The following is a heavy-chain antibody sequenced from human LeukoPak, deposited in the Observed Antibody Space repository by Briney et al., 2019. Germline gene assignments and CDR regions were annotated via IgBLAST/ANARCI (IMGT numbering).Heavy chain of an antibody. J-gene: IGHJ4*02. CDR1: GYTLTELS. V-gene: IGHV1-24*01. CDR3: ATGDAISSGYYWGPFDY. Sequence: ASVKVSCKVSGYTLTELSMHWVRQAPGKGLEWMGGFDPEDGETIYAQKFQGRLTMNEDTSTDTAYMELSSLRSGDTAVYYCATGDAISSGYYWGPFDYWGQGTLVTVSS. D-gene: IGHD3-22*01. CDR2: FDPEDGET.